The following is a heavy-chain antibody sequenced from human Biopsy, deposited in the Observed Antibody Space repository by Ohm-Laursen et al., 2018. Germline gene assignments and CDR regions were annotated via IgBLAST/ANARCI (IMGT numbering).Heavy chain of an antibody. CDR3: ATKLTGYFHH. V-gene: IGHV1-69*06. J-gene: IGHJ1*01. D-gene: IGHD3-9*01. CDR2: NIPILGTG. CDR1: EGTFSNYG. Sequence: SVKVSCKVPEGTFSNYGVNWVRQAPGQGLEWLGGNIPILGTGNYAQRFQDRVTVAADTSTSTATMELRSLRSDDTAVYYCATKLTGYFHHWGQGTLVIVSS.